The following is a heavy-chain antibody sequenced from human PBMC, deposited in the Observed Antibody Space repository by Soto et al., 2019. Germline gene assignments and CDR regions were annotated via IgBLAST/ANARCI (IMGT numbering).Heavy chain of an antibody. Sequence: LRLSCAASGFTFRSSDMNWVRQAPGKGLQWVSYISSSSGTIYYADSVKGRFTISRDNAKNSLYLQMNSLRDEDTAVYYCARTIHYYDSGASNYWGQGTLVTVSS. CDR3: ARTIHYYDSGASNY. CDR1: GFTFRSSD. CDR2: ISSSSGTI. V-gene: IGHV3-48*02. D-gene: IGHD3-22*01. J-gene: IGHJ4*02.